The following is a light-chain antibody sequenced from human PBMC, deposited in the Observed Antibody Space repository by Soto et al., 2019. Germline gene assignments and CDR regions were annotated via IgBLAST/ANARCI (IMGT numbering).Light chain of an antibody. J-gene: IGLJ1*01. CDR3: SSYTSSSMV. CDR2: DVS. V-gene: IGLV2-14*01. Sequence: QSALTQPDSVSGSPGQSITISCTGTSSDVGGYNYVSWYQQHPGKAPKLMIYDVSNRPSGVSNRFSGSKSGNTASLTISGLQAEDEADYYCSSYTSSSMVFGTGTKLTVL. CDR1: SSDVGGYNY.